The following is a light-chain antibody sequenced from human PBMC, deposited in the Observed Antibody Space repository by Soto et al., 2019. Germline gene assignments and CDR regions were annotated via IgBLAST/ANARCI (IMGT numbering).Light chain of an antibody. CDR1: SSDVGSSKY. CDR3: SSYPPIVHVV. Sequence: QSVLTQPASVSGSPGQSITISCIGSSSDVGSSKYVSWYRQHPGEAPKLIIYDVSHRPSGVSDRFSGSKSGNTASLTISGLQSEDEGDYYCSSSYPPIVHVVFGGGTKLTVL. CDR2: DVS. J-gene: IGLJ2*01. V-gene: IGLV2-14*01.